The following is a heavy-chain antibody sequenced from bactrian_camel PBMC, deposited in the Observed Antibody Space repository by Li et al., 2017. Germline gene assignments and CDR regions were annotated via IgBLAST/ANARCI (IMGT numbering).Heavy chain of an antibody. Sequence: DVQLVESGGGLVQPGGSLRLSCTASGFTFSSYAMSWVRQAPGKGLEWVSSIYSDGSKTYYSDSVKGRFTISRDNAKNTAYLETNTLKSEDTALYYCSTQYGKRSSWGYWGQGTQVTVS. CDR3: STQYGKRSSWGY. J-gene: IGHJ4*01. V-gene: IGHV3S11*01. CDR1: GFTFSSYA. CDR2: IYSDGSKT. D-gene: IGHD6*01.